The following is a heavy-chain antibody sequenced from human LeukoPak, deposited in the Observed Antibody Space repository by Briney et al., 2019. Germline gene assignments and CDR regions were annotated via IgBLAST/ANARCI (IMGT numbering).Heavy chain of an antibody. D-gene: IGHD3-10*01. V-gene: IGHV3-15*01. J-gene: IGHJ4*02. CDR2: IKSKTDGGTT. Sequence: PGGSLRLSCAASGFTFSNAWMCWVRQAPGKGLEWVGRIKSKTDGGTTDYAAPVKGRFTISRDDSKNTLYLQTNSLKTEDTAVYYCTTFIRYYYGSGSYYADYWGQGTLVTVSS. CDR3: TTFIRYYYGSGSYYADY. CDR1: GFTFSNAW.